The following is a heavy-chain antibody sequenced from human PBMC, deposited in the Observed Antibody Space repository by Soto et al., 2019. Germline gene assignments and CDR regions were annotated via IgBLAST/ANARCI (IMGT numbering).Heavy chain of an antibody. J-gene: IGHJ4*02. CDR1: GFSLSSTRMA. CDR3: AHIVVAGLGYYFDY. Sequence: QITLKESGPPLVKPTQTLTLTCTFSGFSLSSTRMAVGWIRQPPGKALEWLALIYWDDDKRYSPFLKSRLTITTDPPKNQVVLTMSNMDPVDTARYYCAHIVVAGLGYYFDYWGQGTLVTVSS. CDR2: IYWDDDK. V-gene: IGHV2-5*02. D-gene: IGHD6-19*01.